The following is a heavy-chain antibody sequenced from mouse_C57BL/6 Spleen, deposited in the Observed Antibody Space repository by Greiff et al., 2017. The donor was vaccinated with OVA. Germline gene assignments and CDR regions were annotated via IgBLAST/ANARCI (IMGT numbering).Heavy chain of an antibody. D-gene: IGHD2-5*01. J-gene: IGHJ3*01. V-gene: IGHV5-9*01. CDR1: GFTFSSYT. CDR2: ISGGGGNT. CDR3: ARHRNSNYGFAY. Sequence: EVKVVESGGGLVKPGGSLKLSCAASGFTFSSYTMSWVRQTPEKRLEWVATISGGGGNTYYPDSVKGRFTISRDNAKNTLYLQMSSLRSEDTALYYCARHRNSNYGFAYWGQGTLVTVSA.